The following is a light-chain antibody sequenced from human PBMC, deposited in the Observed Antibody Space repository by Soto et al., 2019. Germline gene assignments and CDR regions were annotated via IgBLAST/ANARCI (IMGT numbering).Light chain of an antibody. CDR3: QQADSLPIT. V-gene: IGKV1-12*01. Sequence: IQMTDSPSSVSASGGDIVTITCRSSEDISTWLAWYQQKPGKAPKLLIYDASSVQSGVPSRFSGYGSGTDFTLSISSLQPEDFATHYCQQADSLPITFGQGTRLEIK. CDR2: DAS. J-gene: IGKJ5*01. CDR1: EDISTW.